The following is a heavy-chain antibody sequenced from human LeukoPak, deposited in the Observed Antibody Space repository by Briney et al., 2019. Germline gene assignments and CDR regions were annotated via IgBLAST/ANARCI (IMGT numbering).Heavy chain of an antibody. J-gene: IGHJ5*02. CDR3: ARDSRGFSVDP. CDR1: GYTFTAYY. Sequence: ASVTVSCKASGYTFTAYYMHWVRQAPGQGLEWMGWINPNSGVTNYAQKFQGRVTMTRYTSISTAYMELSRLTSDDTAVYYCARDSRGFSVDPWGQGTLVSVSS. V-gene: IGHV1-2*02. CDR2: INPNSGVT. D-gene: IGHD2-15*01.